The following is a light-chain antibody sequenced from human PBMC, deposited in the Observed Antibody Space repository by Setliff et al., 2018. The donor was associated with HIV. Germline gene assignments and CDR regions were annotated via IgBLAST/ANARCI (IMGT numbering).Light chain of an antibody. CDR3: SSYTTNTEV. Sequence: QSVLTQPASVSVSPGQSITISCTAATSDVGGFTYVSWYQQHSGKAPKLMIYDVTHRPSGVSNRFSGSKSGNTASLTISGLQAEDEADYYCSSYTTNTEVFGGGTKVT. J-gene: IGLJ3*02. CDR2: DVT. CDR1: TSDVGGFTY. V-gene: IGLV2-14*03.